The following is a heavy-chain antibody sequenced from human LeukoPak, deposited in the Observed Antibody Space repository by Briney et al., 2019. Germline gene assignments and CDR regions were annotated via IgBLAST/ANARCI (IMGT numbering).Heavy chain of an antibody. J-gene: IGHJ6*03. CDR2: INHSGST. D-gene: IGHD1-26*01. CDR3: ARGGAHRSRRLNYYYMDV. CDR1: GGSFSGYY. V-gene: IGHV4-34*01. Sequence: SETLSLTCAVYGGSFSGYYWSWIRQPPGKGLEWIGEINHSGSTNYNPSLKSRVTISVDTSKNQFSLKLSSVTAADTAVYYCARGGAHRSRRLNYYYMDVWGKGTTVTVSS.